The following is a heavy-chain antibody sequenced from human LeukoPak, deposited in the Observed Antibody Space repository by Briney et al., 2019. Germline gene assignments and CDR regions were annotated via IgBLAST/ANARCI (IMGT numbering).Heavy chain of an antibody. CDR3: ARSVNYDILTGYYEFDY. CDR1: GFTFSSYW. D-gene: IGHD3-9*01. J-gene: IGHJ4*02. V-gene: IGHV3-7*01. CDR2: IKQDGSEK. Sequence: GGSLRLSCAASGFTFSSYWMSWVRQAPGKGLEWVANIKQDGSEKYYVDSVKGRFTISGDNAKNSLYLQMNSLRAEDTAVYYCARSVNYDILTGYYEFDYWGQGTLVTVSS.